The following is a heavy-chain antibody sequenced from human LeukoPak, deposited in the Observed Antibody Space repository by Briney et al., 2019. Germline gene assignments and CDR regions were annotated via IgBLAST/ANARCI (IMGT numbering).Heavy chain of an antibody. V-gene: IGHV4-39*07. J-gene: IGHJ5*02. CDR2: IYYTGNT. D-gene: IGHD3-3*01. Sequence: SETLSLTCSVSGDSITGYYWGWIRQPPGKGLEWIGNIYYTGNTYYNSSLKSRVTISLDTSKNQFSLKLSSVTAADTAVYYCARAETYYDFWSVPGWFDPWGQGTLVTVSS. CDR1: GDSITGYY. CDR3: ARAETYYDFWSVPGWFDP.